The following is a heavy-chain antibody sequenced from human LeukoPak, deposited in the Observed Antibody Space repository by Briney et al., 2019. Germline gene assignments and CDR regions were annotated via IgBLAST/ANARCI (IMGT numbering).Heavy chain of an antibody. CDR2: INPNSGGT. D-gene: IGHD3-10*01. V-gene: IGHV1-2*02. J-gene: IGHJ4*02. CDR3: ARYPISMVREPFDY. CDR1: GYTFTSYG. Sequence: ASVKVSCKASGYTFTSYGISWVRQAPGQGLEWMGWINPNSGGTNYAQKFQGRVTMTRDTSISTAYMELSRLRSDDTAVYYCARYPISMVREPFDYWGQGNLVTVSS.